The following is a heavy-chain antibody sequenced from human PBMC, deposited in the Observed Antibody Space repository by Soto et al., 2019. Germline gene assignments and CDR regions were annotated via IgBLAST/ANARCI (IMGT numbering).Heavy chain of an antibody. V-gene: IGHV3-23*05. J-gene: IGHJ4*02. CDR1: GFTFSTYA. CDR2: IDNSGGIT. D-gene: IGHD5-18*01. CDR3: AKGGYNYGFLFDC. Sequence: EVQLLESGGGLVQPGGSLRLSCAASGFTFSTYAMSWVRQAPGKGLEWVSTIDNSGGITYYADSVKGRFTISRDNSKNTLYLLMNSLRAEDTAVYHCAKGGYNYGFLFDCWGQGTLVTVSS.